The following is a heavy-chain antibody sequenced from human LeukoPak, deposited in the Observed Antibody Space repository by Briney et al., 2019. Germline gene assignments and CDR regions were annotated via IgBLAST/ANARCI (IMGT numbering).Heavy chain of an antibody. CDR2: IYSGGST. CDR3: AKSGYYDSSGHPSYYFDY. D-gene: IGHD3-22*01. CDR1: GFTVSSNY. V-gene: IGHV3-66*01. Sequence: GGSLRLSCAVSGFTVSSNYMSWVRQPPGKGLEWVSIIYSGGSTYYADSVEGRFTISRDNSKNTLYLQMNSLRAEDTAVYYCAKSGYYDSSGHPSYYFDYWGQGTLVTVSS. J-gene: IGHJ4*02.